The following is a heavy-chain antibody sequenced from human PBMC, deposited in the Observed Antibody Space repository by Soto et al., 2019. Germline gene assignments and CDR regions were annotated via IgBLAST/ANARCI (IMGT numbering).Heavy chain of an antibody. CDR1: GFTFSSYA. J-gene: IGHJ4*02. V-gene: IGHV3-23*01. CDR3: ASRGSGSYYDY. D-gene: IGHD1-26*01. CDR2: ISGSGDST. Sequence: EVQLLESGGGLVQPGGSLRLSCAASGFTFSSYAMRWVRQAPGKGLEWVSAISGSGDSTYYPDSVKGRFTISSDNSKTTLYLQMNSLRAEDTAVYYCASRGSGSYYDYWGQGTRVTVSS.